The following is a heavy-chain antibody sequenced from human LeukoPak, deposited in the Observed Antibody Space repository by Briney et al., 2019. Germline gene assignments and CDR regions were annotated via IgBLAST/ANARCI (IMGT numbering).Heavy chain of an antibody. Sequence: ASVKVSCKASGDTFTGYYMHWVRQAPGQGLEWMGWINPNSGGTNYAQKFQGRVTMTRDTSISTAYMELSRLRSDDTAVYYCARDGYSYGTFDYWGQGTLVTVSS. CDR1: GDTFTGYY. D-gene: IGHD5-18*01. V-gene: IGHV1-2*02. CDR3: ARDGYSYGTFDY. J-gene: IGHJ4*02. CDR2: INPNSGGT.